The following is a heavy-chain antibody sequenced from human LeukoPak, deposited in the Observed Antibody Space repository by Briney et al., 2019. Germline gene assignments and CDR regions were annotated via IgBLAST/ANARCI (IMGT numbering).Heavy chain of an antibody. CDR1: GGSISSSSYY. J-gene: IGHJ5*02. V-gene: IGHV4-39*01. CDR3: ASALWFGELLDWFDP. CDR2: IYYSGST. Sequence: SETLSLTCTVSGGSISSSSYYWGWIRQPPGKGLEWIGSIYYSGSTYYNPSLKSRVTISVDTSKNQFSLKLSSVTAADTAVYYCASALWFGELLDWFDPWGQGTLVTVSS. D-gene: IGHD3-10*01.